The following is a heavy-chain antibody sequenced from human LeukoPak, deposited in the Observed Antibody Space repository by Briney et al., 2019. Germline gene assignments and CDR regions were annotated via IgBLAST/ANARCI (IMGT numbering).Heavy chain of an antibody. J-gene: IGHJ4*02. Sequence: SETLSLTCTVSGGSISSGSYYWSWIRQPAGKGLEWIGRIYTSGSTNYNPSLESRVTISVDTSKNQFSLKLNSVTAADTAVYYCARDRSGWPYYFDYWGQGTLVTVSS. D-gene: IGHD6-19*01. CDR3: ARDRSGWPYYFDY. V-gene: IGHV4-61*02. CDR2: IYTSGST. CDR1: GGSISSGSYY.